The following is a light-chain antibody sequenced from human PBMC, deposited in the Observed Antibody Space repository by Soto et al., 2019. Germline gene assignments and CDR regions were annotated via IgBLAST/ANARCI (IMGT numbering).Light chain of an antibody. CDR2: DVT. J-gene: IGLJ1*01. CDR1: SSDVGGYNY. V-gene: IGLV2-14*01. Sequence: QSALTQPASVSGSPGQSITISCTGTSSDVGGYNYVSWYQQHPGKAPKLMIYDVTNRPSGVSNRFSGSKSGNTASLTISGLQAEDEADYYCSSYTISSAYVFGTGTK. CDR3: SSYTISSAYV.